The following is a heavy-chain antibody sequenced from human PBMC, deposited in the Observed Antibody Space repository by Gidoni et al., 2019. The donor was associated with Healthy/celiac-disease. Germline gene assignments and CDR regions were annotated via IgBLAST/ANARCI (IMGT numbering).Heavy chain of an antibody. V-gene: IGHV4-38-2*02. CDR2: IYHSGST. D-gene: IGHD3-22*01. CDR1: GYSISSGYY. Sequence: QVQLQESGPGLVKPSETLSLTCTVSGYSISSGYYWGWIRQPPGKGLEWIGSIYHSGSTYYNPSLKSRDTISVDTSKNQFSLKLSSVTAADTAVDYCARISYYDSSGYYSGWFDPWGQGTLVTVSS. CDR3: ARISYYDSSGYYSGWFDP. J-gene: IGHJ5*02.